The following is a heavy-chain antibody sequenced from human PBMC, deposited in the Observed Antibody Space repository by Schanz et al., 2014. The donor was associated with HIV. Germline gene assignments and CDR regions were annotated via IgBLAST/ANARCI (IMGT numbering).Heavy chain of an antibody. CDR1: GYIFNDYY. D-gene: IGHD4-17*01. Sequence: QVQLVQSGVEVKKPGASVKISCKASGYIFNDYYMHWVRQAPGQGLEWMGWINPKSGRTHYAQKFQGTVTMTRDTPISTAYVDLRSLTSDDTAIYYCARGRGDYDAHKSYFDYWGHGTLVSVSS. CDR3: ARGRGDYDAHKSYFDY. J-gene: IGHJ4*01. V-gene: IGHV1-2*02. CDR2: INPKSGRT.